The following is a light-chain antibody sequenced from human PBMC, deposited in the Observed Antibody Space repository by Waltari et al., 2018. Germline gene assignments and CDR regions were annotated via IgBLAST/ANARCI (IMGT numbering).Light chain of an antibody. CDR3: QQYYSTPT. J-gene: IGKJ2*01. V-gene: IGKV4-1*01. Sequence: DIEMTQSADSLTVSLGERATINCKSSQSVLDRSNNKDYLAWYQQKPGQSLKLLIFWASSRKSDVPDRFSGSGSGTDFTLTISNLQAEDVAVYYCQQYYSTPTFGPGTKLEI. CDR2: WAS. CDR1: QSVLDRSNNKDY.